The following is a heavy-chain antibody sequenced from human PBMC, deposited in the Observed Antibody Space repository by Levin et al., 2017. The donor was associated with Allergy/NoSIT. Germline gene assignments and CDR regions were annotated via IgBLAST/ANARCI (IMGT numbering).Heavy chain of an antibody. J-gene: IGHJ4*02. CDR3: ARGRYCSSTSCWGPFDY. CDR1: GYTFTSYA. D-gene: IGHD2-2*01. V-gene: IGHV1-3*01. Sequence: GESLKISCKASGYTFTSYAMHWVRQAPGQRLEWMGWINAGNGNTKYSQKFQGRVTITRDTSASTAYMELSSLRSEDTAVYYCARGRYCSSTSCWGPFDYWGQGTLVTVSS. CDR2: INAGNGNT.